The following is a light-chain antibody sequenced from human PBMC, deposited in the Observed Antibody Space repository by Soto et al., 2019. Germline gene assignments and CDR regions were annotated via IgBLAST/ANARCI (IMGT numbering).Light chain of an antibody. CDR2: GAF. V-gene: IGKV3-15*01. J-gene: IGKJ1*01. CDR3: QQYNDRPLT. Sequence: EILITQSPVTLSVSPGERGTLSCRASQSINSNLAWYQQKPGHAHRLLIYGAFTRATGIPARFTGTGSGTEVTLTISSLQSEDLALYYCQQYNDRPLTFGQGPRWIS. CDR1: QSINSN.